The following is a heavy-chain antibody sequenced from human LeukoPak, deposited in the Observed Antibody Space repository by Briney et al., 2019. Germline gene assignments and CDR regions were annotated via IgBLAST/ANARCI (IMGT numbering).Heavy chain of an antibody. CDR3: TREAPPEDSSGWFRYYFDY. V-gene: IGHV3-49*03. CDR1: GFTFGDYA. Sequence: GGSLRLSCTASGFTFGDYAMSWFRQAPGKGLEWVGFIRSKAYGGTTEYAASVKGRFTISRDDSKSIAYLQMNSLKTEDTAVYYCTREAPPEDSSGWFRYYFDYWGQGTLVTVSS. CDR2: IRSKAYGGTT. D-gene: IGHD6-19*01. J-gene: IGHJ4*02.